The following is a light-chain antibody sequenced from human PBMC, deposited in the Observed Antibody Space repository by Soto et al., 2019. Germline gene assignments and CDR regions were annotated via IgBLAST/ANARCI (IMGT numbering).Light chain of an antibody. CDR1: SSDVGGYNY. V-gene: IGLV2-14*01. CDR2: DVS. Sequence: QSALTQPASVSGSRGQSITISCTGTSSDVGGYNYVSWYQQHPGKAPKLMVYDVSNRPSGVSNRFSGCKSGNTASLTISGLQAEDEADYYCSSYTSSSAPYVFGTGTKVTVL. J-gene: IGLJ1*01. CDR3: SSYTSSSAPYV.